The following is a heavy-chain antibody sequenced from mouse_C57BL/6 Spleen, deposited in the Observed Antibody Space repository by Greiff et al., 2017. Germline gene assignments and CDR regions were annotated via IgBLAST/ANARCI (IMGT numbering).Heavy chain of an antibody. V-gene: IGHV1-66*01. CDR3: AREGYDHYAMDY. Sequence: QVHVKQSGPELVKPGASVKISCKASGYSFTSYYIHWVKQRPGQGLEWIGWIYPGSGNTKYNEKFKGKATLTADTSSSTAYMQLSSLTSEDSAVYYCAREGYDHYAMDYWGQGTSVTVSS. CDR1: GYSFTSYY. CDR2: IYPGSGNT. D-gene: IGHD2-2*01. J-gene: IGHJ4*01.